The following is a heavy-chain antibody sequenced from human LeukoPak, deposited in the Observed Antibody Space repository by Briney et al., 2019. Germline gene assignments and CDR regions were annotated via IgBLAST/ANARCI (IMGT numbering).Heavy chain of an antibody. Sequence: PSETLSLTCTVSSGSISSYYWSWIRQPPGKGLEWMGYIYYSVSTNYNPSLKSRVTISVDTSKNQFSLKLSSVTAADTAVYYCARDRATYYYYSMDVWGKGTTVTVSS. CDR2: IYYSVST. V-gene: IGHV4-59*01. D-gene: IGHD1-26*01. J-gene: IGHJ6*03. CDR1: SGSISSYY. CDR3: ARDRATYYYYSMDV.